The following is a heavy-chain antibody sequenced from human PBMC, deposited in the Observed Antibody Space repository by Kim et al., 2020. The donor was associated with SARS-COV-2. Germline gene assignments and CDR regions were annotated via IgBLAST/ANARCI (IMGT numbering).Heavy chain of an antibody. Sequence: ASVKVSCKASGYTFTSYGISWVRQAPGQGLEWMGWISAYNGNTNYAQKLQGRVTMTTDTSTSTAYMELRSLRSDDTAVYYCARDRVVPAARLYYFDYWGQGTLVTVSS. D-gene: IGHD2-2*01. V-gene: IGHV1-18*01. CDR2: ISAYNGNT. CDR3: ARDRVVPAARLYYFDY. CDR1: GYTFTSYG. J-gene: IGHJ4*02.